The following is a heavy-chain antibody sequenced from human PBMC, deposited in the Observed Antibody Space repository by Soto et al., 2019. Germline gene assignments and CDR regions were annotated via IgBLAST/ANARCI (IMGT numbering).Heavy chain of an antibody. D-gene: IGHD3-9*01. V-gene: IGHV1-18*01. Sequence: QVQLVQSGAEVKKPGTSVKVSCKASGYTFTSYGISWVRQALGQGLEWMGWISAYNGNTNYAQKLQGRVTMTTDTSTSTAYMELRSLRSDDTAVYYCARDYDILTGFTQIDYWGQGTLVTVSS. CDR2: ISAYNGNT. CDR1: GYTFTSYG. J-gene: IGHJ4*02. CDR3: ARDYDILTGFTQIDY.